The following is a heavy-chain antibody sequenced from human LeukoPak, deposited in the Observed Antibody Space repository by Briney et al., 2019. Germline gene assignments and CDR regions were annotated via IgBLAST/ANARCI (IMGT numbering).Heavy chain of an antibody. CDR3: ARDPPEPYYYDSSGYYQVIDYYGMDV. Sequence: LPGGSLRLSCAAPGFTFSSYAMHWVRQAPGKGLEWVAVISYDGSNKYYADSVKGRFTISRDNSKNTLYLQMNSLRAEDTAVYYCARDPPEPYYYDSSGYYQVIDYYGMDVWGQGTTVTVSS. V-gene: IGHV3-30*04. J-gene: IGHJ6*02. CDR1: GFTFSSYA. CDR2: ISYDGSNK. D-gene: IGHD3-22*01.